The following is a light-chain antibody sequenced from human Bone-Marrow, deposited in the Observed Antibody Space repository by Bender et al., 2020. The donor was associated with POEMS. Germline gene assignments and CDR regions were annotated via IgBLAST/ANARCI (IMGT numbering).Light chain of an antibody. CDR2: DVS. Sequence: QSALTQPASVSGSPGQSITISCTGTYSDIGGYKYVSWYQHHPGKAPQLMIYDVSYRPSGVSDRFSGSKSGNTASLTISGLQAEDEADYYCCSYATSRLMFFGGGTKVTVL. V-gene: IGLV2-14*03. J-gene: IGLJ2*01. CDR1: YSDIGGYKY. CDR3: CSYATSRLMF.